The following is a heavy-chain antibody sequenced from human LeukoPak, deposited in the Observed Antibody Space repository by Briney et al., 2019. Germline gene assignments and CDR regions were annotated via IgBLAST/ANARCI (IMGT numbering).Heavy chain of an antibody. Sequence: ASVKVSCKASGYTFTSYYMHWVRQAPGQGLEWMGIINPSGGSTSYAQKFQGRVTMTRDMSTSTVYMELSSLRSEDTAVYYCAREGGGDYSSGWRVNHGNAFDIWGQGTMVTVSS. CDR1: GYTFTSYY. V-gene: IGHV1-46*01. CDR2: INPSGGST. D-gene: IGHD6-19*01. CDR3: AREGGGDYSSGWRVNHGNAFDI. J-gene: IGHJ3*02.